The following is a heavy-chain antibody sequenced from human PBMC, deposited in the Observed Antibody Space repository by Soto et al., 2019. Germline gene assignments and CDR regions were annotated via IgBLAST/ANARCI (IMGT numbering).Heavy chain of an antibody. V-gene: IGHV1-8*01. D-gene: IGHD3-22*01. CDR3: ARGNYYDSSGYRKEFDY. CDR2: MNPNSGNT. CDR1: GYTFTSYD. J-gene: IGHJ4*02. Sequence: QVQLVQSGAEVKKPGASVKVSCKASGYTFTSYDINWVRQATGQGLEWMGWMNPNSGNTGYAQKFQGRVTMTRTTSISXXYMEMSSLRSEDTAVYYCARGNYYDSSGYRKEFDYWGQGTLVTVSS.